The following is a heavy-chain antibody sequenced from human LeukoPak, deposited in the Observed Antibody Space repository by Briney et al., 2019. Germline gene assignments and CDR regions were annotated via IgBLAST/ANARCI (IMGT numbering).Heavy chain of an antibody. V-gene: IGHV1-69*13. CDR2: IIPIFGTA. Sequence: GAPVKVSCKASGGTFSSYAISWVRQAPGQGLEWMGGIIPIFGTANYAQKFQGRVTITADESTSTAYMELSSLRSEDTAVYYCARDLGYYGSGSLDYWGQGTLVTVSS. J-gene: IGHJ4*02. CDR3: ARDLGYYGSGSLDY. D-gene: IGHD3-10*01. CDR1: GGTFSSYA.